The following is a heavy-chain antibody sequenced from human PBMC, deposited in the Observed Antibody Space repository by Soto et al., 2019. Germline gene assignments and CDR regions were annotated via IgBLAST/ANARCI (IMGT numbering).Heavy chain of an antibody. Sequence: PSETLSLTCTVSGGSISSYYWSWIRQPPGKGLEWIGYIYYSGSTNHNPSLKSRGTISVDTSKNQFSLKLSSVTAADTAVYYCARDRYDILTGYSYYYYGMDVWGQGTTVTVSS. CDR2: IYYSGST. CDR1: GGSISSYY. J-gene: IGHJ6*02. CDR3: ARDRYDILTGYSYYYYGMDV. D-gene: IGHD3-9*01. V-gene: IGHV4-59*01.